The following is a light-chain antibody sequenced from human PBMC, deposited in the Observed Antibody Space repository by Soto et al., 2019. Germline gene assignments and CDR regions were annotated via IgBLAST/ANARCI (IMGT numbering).Light chain of an antibody. Sequence: QSALTQPPSASGSPGQSVTISCTGTSSDVGGYNYVSWYQQHPGKAPKLMIYEVSKRPSGVPDRFSGSKSGNTASLTVSELTAEDQADYYCSSYAGSNSFVFGPGTKLTVL. V-gene: IGLV2-8*01. CDR1: SSDVGGYNY. CDR3: SSYAGSNSFV. CDR2: EVS. J-gene: IGLJ1*01.